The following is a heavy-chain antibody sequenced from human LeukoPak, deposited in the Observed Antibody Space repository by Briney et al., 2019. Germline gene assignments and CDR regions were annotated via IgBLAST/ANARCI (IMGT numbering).Heavy chain of an antibody. CDR2: INNSGGNT. Sequence: GGSLRLSCAASGFTFSNYAMTWVRQAPGEGLEWVSTINNSGGNTYYAVSVKGRFTISRDNSENTLYLQMSTLRAEDTAVYYCAKYMYSSNWYCPFDIWGQGTMVIVSS. V-gene: IGHV3-23*01. D-gene: IGHD6-13*01. J-gene: IGHJ3*02. CDR1: GFTFSNYA. CDR3: AKYMYSSNWYCPFDI.